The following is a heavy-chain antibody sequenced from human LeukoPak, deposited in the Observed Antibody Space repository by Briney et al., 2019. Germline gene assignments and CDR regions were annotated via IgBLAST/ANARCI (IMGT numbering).Heavy chain of an antibody. V-gene: IGHV4-34*01. CDR1: GGSFSGYY. J-gene: IGHJ4*02. D-gene: IGHD2-2*01. Sequence: SETLSLTCAVYGGSFSGYYWSWIRQPPGKGLEWIGEINHSGSTNYNPSLKSRATISVDTSKNQFSLKLSSVTAADTAVYYCARSNIVVVPAAISVDYWGQGTLVTVSS. CDR3: ARSNIVVVPAAISVDY. CDR2: INHSGST.